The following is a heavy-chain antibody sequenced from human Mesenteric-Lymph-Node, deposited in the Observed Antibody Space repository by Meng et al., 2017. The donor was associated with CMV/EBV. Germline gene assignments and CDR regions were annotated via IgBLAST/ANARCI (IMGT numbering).Heavy chain of an antibody. D-gene: IGHD1-26*01. CDR3: AKVKSGSYGVVDS. V-gene: IGHV3-23*01. J-gene: IGHJ4*02. CDR2: ISGNGGGT. CDR1: GFTLTNYA. Sequence: GSLRLSCAASGFTLTNYAMSWVRQPPDKGLEWVSAISGNGGGTYYADSVKGRFIISRDNSKNTLYLQMSSLRAEDTAVYYCAKVKSGSYGVVDSWGQGTLVTVSS.